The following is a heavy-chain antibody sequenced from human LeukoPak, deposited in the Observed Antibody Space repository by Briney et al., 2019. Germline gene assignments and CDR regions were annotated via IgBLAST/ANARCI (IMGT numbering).Heavy chain of an antibody. V-gene: IGHV3-30*02. CDR1: GFIFSNYG. CDR3: VKDTGRGDF. D-gene: IGHD1-14*01. J-gene: IGHJ4*02. CDR2: LHNDETEI. Sequence: PGGSLRLSCAASGFIFSNYGMHWVRQAPGKGLEWVPFLHNDETEIYYADSVKGRFTISRDNSKNTLYLQMSSLRDEDTAVDYCVKDTGRGDFWCQGTQVTVSS.